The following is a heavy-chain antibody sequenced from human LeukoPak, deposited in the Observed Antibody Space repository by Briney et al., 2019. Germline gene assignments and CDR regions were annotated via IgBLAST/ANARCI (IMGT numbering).Heavy chain of an antibody. D-gene: IGHD1-26*01. CDR1: GFTFSSYA. Sequence: PGGSLRLSCAASGFTFSSYAMSWVRQAPGKGLEWVSSISERGSGTYYTDSVKGRFTISRDNSKNMVYLQMNSLRAEDTAVYYCARVVGSHYAFDYWGQGTLVTVPS. CDR2: ISERGSGT. CDR3: ARVVGSHYAFDY. J-gene: IGHJ4*02. V-gene: IGHV3-23*01.